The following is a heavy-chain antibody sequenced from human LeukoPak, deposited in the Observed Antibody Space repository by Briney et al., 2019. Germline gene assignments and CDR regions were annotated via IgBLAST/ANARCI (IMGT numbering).Heavy chain of an antibody. CDR3: ARANAPYCSSTSCLFDY. Sequence: AASVKASCKASGYTFTGYYMHWVRQAPGQGLEWMAWINPNSGGTYYAQNFHDRITMTRDTSISTAYMELSRLRSDDTAIYYCARANAPYCSSTSCLFDYWGQGTLVTVSS. V-gene: IGHV1-2*02. CDR2: INPNSGGT. CDR1: GYTFTGYY. D-gene: IGHD2-2*01. J-gene: IGHJ4*02.